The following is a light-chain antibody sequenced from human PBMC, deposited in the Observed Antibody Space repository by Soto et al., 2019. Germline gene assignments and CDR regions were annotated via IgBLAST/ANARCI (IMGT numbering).Light chain of an antibody. Sequence: DIQMTQSPSSGSASVGDRVTIPCRASQHISRWLAWYQQKPGEAPKLLITAASTLQSGVPSRFSGSGSGTDFTLTISSLQTEDFATYYCLQAYKFPHTFGPGTTVDIK. J-gene: IGKJ3*01. V-gene: IGKV1D-12*01. CDR3: LQAYKFPHT. CDR1: QHISRW. CDR2: AAS.